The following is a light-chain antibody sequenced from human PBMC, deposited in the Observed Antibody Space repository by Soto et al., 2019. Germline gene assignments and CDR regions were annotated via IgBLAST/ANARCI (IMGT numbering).Light chain of an antibody. CDR3: SSYTTSSTWV. Sequence: QSALTQPASVSGSPGHSITISCTGTSSDVGAYNFVSWYQQHPGKAPKLMIFEVSNRPSGVSNRFSGSKSGNTASLTISGLQAEDEADYYCSSYTTSSTWVFGGGTKVTVL. CDR1: SSDVGAYNF. J-gene: IGLJ3*02. V-gene: IGLV2-14*01. CDR2: EVS.